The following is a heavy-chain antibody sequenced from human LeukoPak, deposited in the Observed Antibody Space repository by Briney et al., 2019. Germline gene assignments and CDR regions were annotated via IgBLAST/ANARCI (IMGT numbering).Heavy chain of an antibody. CDR3: ARHVSRYFDL. CDR2: IYHSGST. D-gene: IGHD5/OR15-5a*01. V-gene: IGHV4-30-2*01. CDR1: GGSISSGGYY. Sequence: SETLSLTCTVSGGSISSGGYYWSWIRQPPGKGLEWIGYIYHSGSTYYNPSLKSRVTISVDRSKNQFSLKLSSVTAADTAVYYCARHVSRYFDLWGRGTLVTVSS. J-gene: IGHJ2*01.